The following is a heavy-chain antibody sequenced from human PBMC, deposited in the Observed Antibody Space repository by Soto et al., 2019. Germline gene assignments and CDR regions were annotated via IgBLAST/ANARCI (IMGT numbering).Heavy chain of an antibody. D-gene: IGHD6-19*01. J-gene: IGHJ5*02. CDR1: GFSFSSYA. V-gene: IGHV3-30-3*01. CDR3: ARDMYSSDYFVKWFEP. Sequence: QVRLVESGGGVVQPGRSLRLSCTASGFSFSSYAMYWFRQPPGKGLEWVAVISHDGINKHYADSVKGRVTVSRDNXXXXXXXXXXXXXXXXXAMYYCARDMYSSDYFVKWFEPWGQGTLVTVSS. CDR2: ISHDGINK.